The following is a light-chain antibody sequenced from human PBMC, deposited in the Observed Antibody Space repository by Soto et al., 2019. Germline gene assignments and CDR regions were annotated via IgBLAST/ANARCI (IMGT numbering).Light chain of an antibody. CDR1: QGISSY. V-gene: IGKV1-8*01. CDR3: QQYYSYPWT. CDR2: AAS. Sequence: AIRMTQSPSSLSASTGDRVTITCRASQGISSYLAWYQQKPRKAPKLLIYAASTLQSGVPSRFSGSGSGTDFTLTISCLQSEDFATYYCQQYYSYPWTFGQGTKVDIK. J-gene: IGKJ1*01.